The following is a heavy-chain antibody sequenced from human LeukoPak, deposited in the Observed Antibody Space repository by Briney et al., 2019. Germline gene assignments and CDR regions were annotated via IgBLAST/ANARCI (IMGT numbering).Heavy chain of an antibody. D-gene: IGHD1-26*01. V-gene: IGHV3-21*01. CDR3: APAGGISTWDFDY. CDR1: GFTFSGYS. Sequence: PGGSLRLSCAASGFTFSGYSMNWVRQGPGKGLEWVSSITSSSSSTYYADSVKGRFTISRDNAKNSLYLHMNSLRAEDTAVYYCAPAGGISTWDFDYWGQGTLVTVSS. J-gene: IGHJ4*02. CDR2: ITSSSSST.